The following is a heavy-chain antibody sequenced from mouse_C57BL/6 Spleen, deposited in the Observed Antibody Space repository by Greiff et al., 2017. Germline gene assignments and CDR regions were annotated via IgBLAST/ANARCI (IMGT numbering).Heavy chain of an antibody. Sequence: VQLQQSGAELVKPGASVKISCKASGYAFSSYWMNWVKQRPGKGLEWIGQIYPGDGDTNYNGKFKGKATLTADKSSSTAYMQLSSLTSEDSAVYFCARPDDGYYVFAYWGQGTLVTVSA. CDR3: ARPDDGYYVFAY. J-gene: IGHJ3*01. CDR1: GYAFSSYW. D-gene: IGHD2-3*01. V-gene: IGHV1-80*01. CDR2: IYPGDGDT.